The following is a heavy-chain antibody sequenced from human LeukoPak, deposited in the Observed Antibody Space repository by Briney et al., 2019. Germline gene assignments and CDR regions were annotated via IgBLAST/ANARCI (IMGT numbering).Heavy chain of an antibody. D-gene: IGHD2-15*01. CDR1: GFTFDDYG. Sequence: PGGSLRLSCAASGFTFDDYGMSWVRQAPGKGLEWVSVINWNGGSKGYADSVKGRFTISRYNAKNSLYLQMNSLSGEDTALYYCAREDWVPDCSGGSCYYMDVWGKGTTVTVSS. CDR2: INWNGGSK. CDR3: AREDWVPDCSGGSCYYMDV. V-gene: IGHV3-20*04. J-gene: IGHJ6*03.